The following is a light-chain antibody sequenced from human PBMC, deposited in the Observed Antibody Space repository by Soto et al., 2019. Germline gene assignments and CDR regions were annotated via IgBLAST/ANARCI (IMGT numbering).Light chain of an antibody. CDR2: AAS. V-gene: IGKV1-39*01. CDR3: QQSYSTPFT. J-gene: IGKJ3*01. CDR1: QSISTY. Sequence: DIQMTQSPSSLSASVGDRVTITCRASQSISTYLNWYQQKPGKAPKLLIYAASSLQSGVPSRFSGSGSVTEFTLTISSLQPEDFATYYCQQSYSTPFTFGPGTKVDIK.